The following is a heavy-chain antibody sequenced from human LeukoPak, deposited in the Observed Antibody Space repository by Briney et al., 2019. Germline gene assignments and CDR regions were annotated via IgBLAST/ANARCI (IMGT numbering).Heavy chain of an antibody. Sequence: SETLSLTCTVSGGSISSSSYFWGWIRQPPGKGLEWIGSIYYSGSTYYNPSLKSRVTISVDMSKNQFSMKLSSVTAADTAVYYCARGGYSYDNWFDPWGQGTLVTVSS. D-gene: IGHD5-18*01. CDR2: IYYSGST. J-gene: IGHJ5*02. CDR1: GGSISSSSYF. CDR3: ARGGYSYDNWFDP. V-gene: IGHV4-39*07.